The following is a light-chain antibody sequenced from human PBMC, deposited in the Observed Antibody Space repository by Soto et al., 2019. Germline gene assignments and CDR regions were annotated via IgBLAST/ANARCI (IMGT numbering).Light chain of an antibody. CDR3: QKYNKWPRT. V-gene: IGKV3-15*01. J-gene: IGKJ1*01. CDR1: QSVSSA. CDR2: DDS. Sequence: EPVMTQSPATLSLSPGESATLSCRASQSVSSALAWYQQKTGLPPRLLIYDDSTRATGIPARLSGSGSGTDLNLTISRLQSQDFAVYYCQKYNKWPRTCGQGTKVDIK.